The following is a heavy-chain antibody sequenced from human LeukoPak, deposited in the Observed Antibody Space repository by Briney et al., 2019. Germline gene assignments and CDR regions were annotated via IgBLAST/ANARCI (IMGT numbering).Heavy chain of an antibody. CDR1: GYSFTSYW. D-gene: IGHD3-9*01. CDR3: ARHGDDILTGYTGDY. CDR2: INPGDSDT. J-gene: IGHJ4*02. V-gene: IGHV5-51*01. Sequence: GESLKISCKGSGYSFTSYWIGWVRQMPGKGLEWMGIINPGDSDTRYSPSFQGQVTISADKSISTAYLQWSSLKASDTAMYYCARHGDDILTGYTGDYWGQGTLVTVSS.